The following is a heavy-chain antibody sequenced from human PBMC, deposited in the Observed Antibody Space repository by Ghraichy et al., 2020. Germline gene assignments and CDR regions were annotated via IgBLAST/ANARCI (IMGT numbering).Heavy chain of an antibody. Sequence: SETLSLTCAVYGGSFSGYYWSWIRQPPGKGLEWIGEINHSGSTNYNPSLKSRVTISVDTSKNQFSLKLSSVTAADTAVYYCARVGSGATDPNWFDPWGQGTLVTVSS. CDR1: GGSFSGYY. D-gene: IGHD1-26*01. CDR3: ARVGSGATDPNWFDP. CDR2: INHSGST. V-gene: IGHV4-34*01. J-gene: IGHJ5*02.